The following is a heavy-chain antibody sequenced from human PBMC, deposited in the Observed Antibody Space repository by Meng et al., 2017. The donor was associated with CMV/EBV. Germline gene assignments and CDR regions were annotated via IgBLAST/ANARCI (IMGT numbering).Heavy chain of an antibody. D-gene: IGHD3-22*01. Sequence: SETLSLTCAVSGGSIGSIHWWSWVRQPPGKGLEWIGEIYHSGSTNYNPSLRSRVTISVDKSKNQFSLKLSSVTAADTAVYYCARPHTYYYESSGYSHYYYCAMDVWGQGTTVTVSS. CDR2: IYHSGST. V-gene: IGHV4-4*02. CDR3: ARPHTYYYESSGYSHYYYCAMDV. J-gene: IGHJ6*02. CDR1: GGSIGSIHW.